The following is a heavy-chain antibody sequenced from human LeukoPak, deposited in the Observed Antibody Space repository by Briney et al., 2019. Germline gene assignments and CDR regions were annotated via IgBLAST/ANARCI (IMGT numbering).Heavy chain of an antibody. J-gene: IGHJ4*02. CDR3: AHRPPLYNGSGSYYT. CDR1: GCSLSTSGVG. Sequence: SGPTLVKPTPTLTLTCTFSGCSLSTSGVGVGWIRQPLGKALEGLYLIYWDDDKRYRPPLKSSVTITRVTSKNQVVLTMTNMDPVDTATYYCAHRPPLYNGSGSYYTGGQGTRVTLSS. D-gene: IGHD3-10*01. CDR2: IYWDDDK. V-gene: IGHV2-5*02.